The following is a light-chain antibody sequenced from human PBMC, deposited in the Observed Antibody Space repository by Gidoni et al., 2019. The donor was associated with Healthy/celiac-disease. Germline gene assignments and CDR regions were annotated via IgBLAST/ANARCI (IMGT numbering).Light chain of an antibody. CDR2: QDS. CDR1: KLGDKY. V-gene: IGLV3-1*01. CDR3: QAWDSTS. Sequence: SYELTQQLSVSVSPGQTASITCSGDKLGDKYACCYQQKPGQSPVLVIYQDSKRPSGIPERFSGSNSGNTATLTISGTQAMDEADYYCQAWDSTSFGGGTKLTVL. J-gene: IGLJ2*01.